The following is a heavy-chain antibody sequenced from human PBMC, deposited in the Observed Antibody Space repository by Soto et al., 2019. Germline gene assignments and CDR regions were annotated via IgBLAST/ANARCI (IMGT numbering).Heavy chain of an antibody. CDR3: AKELLTYAIQEGGGFDY. D-gene: IGHD3-16*01. Sequence: GGSLRLSCAASGFTFSSYGMHWVRQAPGKGLEWVAVISYDGSNKYYADSVKGRFTISRDNSKNTLYLQMNSLRAEDTAVYYCAKELLTYAIQEGGGFDYWGQGTLVTVSS. J-gene: IGHJ4*02. CDR2: ISYDGSNK. CDR1: GFTFSSYG. V-gene: IGHV3-30*18.